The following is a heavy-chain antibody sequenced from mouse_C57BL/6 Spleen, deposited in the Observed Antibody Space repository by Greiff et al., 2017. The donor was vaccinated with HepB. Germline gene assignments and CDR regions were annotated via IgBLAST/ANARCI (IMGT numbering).Heavy chain of an antibody. Sequence: QVQLQQSGAELVRPGASVTLSCKASGYTFTDYEMHWVKQTPVHGLEWIGAIDPETGGTAYNQKFKGKAILTADKSSSTAYMELRSLTSEDSAVYYCTRWGNYYGSHFDYWGQGTTLTVSS. V-gene: IGHV1-15*01. CDR3: TRWGNYYGSHFDY. CDR2: IDPETGGT. D-gene: IGHD1-1*01. CDR1: GYTFTDYE. J-gene: IGHJ2*01.